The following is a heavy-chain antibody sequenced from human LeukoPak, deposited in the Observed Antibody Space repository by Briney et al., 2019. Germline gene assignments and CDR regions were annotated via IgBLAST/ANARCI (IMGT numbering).Heavy chain of an antibody. Sequence: PSETLSLTCTVSGGSISSGYYWSWIRQPPGKGLEWIGYMYYSGSTNYNPSLKSRVTISVDTSKKQFSLKLSSVTAADTAVYYCAREYYYDSSGYYPPHAFDIWGQGTMVTVSS. V-gene: IGHV4-59*01. CDR2: MYYSGST. J-gene: IGHJ3*02. CDR1: GGSISSGYY. D-gene: IGHD3-22*01. CDR3: AREYYYDSSGYYPPHAFDI.